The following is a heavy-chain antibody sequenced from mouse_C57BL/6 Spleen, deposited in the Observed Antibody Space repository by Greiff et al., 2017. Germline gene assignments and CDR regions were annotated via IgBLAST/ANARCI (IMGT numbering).Heavy chain of an antibody. J-gene: IGHJ4*01. D-gene: IGHD1-1*01. CDR1: GYTFTSYW. V-gene: IGHV1-69*01. Sequence: VQLQQPGAELVMPGASVKLSCKASGYTFTSYWMHWVKQRPGQGLEWIGEIDPSDSYTNYNQKFKGKSTLTVDKSSSTAYMPLSSLTSEDSAVYYCAKHHYGSSSDAMDYWGQGTSVTVSS. CDR2: IDPSDSYT. CDR3: AKHHYGSSSDAMDY.